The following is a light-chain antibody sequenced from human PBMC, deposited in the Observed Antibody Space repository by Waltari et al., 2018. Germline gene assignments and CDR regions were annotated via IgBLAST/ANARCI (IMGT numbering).Light chain of an antibody. J-gene: IGKJ1*01. Sequence: DIQMTQSPSTLSASVGDIVTLTCRASQGISTWLAWYQQKPGRAPKLLIYKASSLESGVPSRFSGSGSGTEFTLTISSLQPDDFATYYCQQYSSFPRTFGQGTKVEIK. CDR3: QQYSSFPRT. CDR2: KAS. CDR1: QGISTW. V-gene: IGKV1-5*03.